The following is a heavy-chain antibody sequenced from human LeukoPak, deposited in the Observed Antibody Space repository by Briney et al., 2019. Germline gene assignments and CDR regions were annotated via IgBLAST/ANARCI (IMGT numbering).Heavy chain of an antibody. CDR2: ISGSGGST. D-gene: IGHD4-11*01. J-gene: IGHJ4*02. Sequence: GGSLRLSCAASGLTFSSYAMSWVRQAPGKGLEWVSAISGSGGSTYYADSVKGRFTISRDNSKNTLYLQMNNQRAEDTALYYCATLVTAVTTTQFDYWGQGALVTVSS. V-gene: IGHV3-23*01. CDR1: GLTFSSYA. CDR3: ATLVTAVTTTQFDY.